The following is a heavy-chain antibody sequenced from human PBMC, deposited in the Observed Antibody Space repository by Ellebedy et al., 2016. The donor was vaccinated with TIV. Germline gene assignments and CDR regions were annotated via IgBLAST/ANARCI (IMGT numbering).Heavy chain of an antibody. CDR1: GFTFSSYA. CDR2: ISYDGSNK. V-gene: IGHV3-30-3*01. D-gene: IGHD3-22*01. J-gene: IGHJ3*02. CDR3: ARERMIVVAIGAFDI. Sequence: GESLKISXAASGFTFSSYAMHWVRQAPGKGLEWVAVISYDGSNKYYADSVKGRFTISRDNSKNTLYLQMNSLRAEDTAVYYCARERMIVVAIGAFDIWGQGTMVTVSS.